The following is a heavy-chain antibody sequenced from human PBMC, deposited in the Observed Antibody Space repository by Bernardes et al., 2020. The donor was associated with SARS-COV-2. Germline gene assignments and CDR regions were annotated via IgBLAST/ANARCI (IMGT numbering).Heavy chain of an antibody. CDR1: GFTFDDYA. D-gene: IGHD2-8*01. V-gene: IGHV3-9*01. CDR2: ISWNSGSI. J-gene: IGHJ6*02. Sequence: GGSLRLSCAASGFTFDDYAMHWVRQAPGKGLEWVSGISWNSGSIGYADSVKGRFTISRDNAKNSLYLQMNSLRAEDTALYYCAKDKDLLGYCTNGVCSGYYYYGMDVWGQGTTVTVSS. CDR3: AKDKDLLGYCTNGVCSGYYYYGMDV.